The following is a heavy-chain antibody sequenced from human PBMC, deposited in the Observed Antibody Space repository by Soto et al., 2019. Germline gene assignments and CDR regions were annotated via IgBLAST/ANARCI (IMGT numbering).Heavy chain of an antibody. CDR3: ARCTMVRGVMGYYYYGMDV. CDR1: GGSFSGYY. CDR2: INHSGST. Sequence: SETLSLTCAVYGGSFSGYYWSWIRQPPGKGLEWIGEINHSGSTNYNPSLKSRVTISVDTSKNQFSLKLSSVTAADTAVYYCARCTMVRGVMGYYYYGMDVWGQGTTVTVSS. D-gene: IGHD3-10*01. J-gene: IGHJ6*02. V-gene: IGHV4-34*01.